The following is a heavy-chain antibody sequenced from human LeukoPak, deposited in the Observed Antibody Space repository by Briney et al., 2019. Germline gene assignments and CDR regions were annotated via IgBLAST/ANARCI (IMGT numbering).Heavy chain of an antibody. D-gene: IGHD2-8*01. V-gene: IGHV4-39*01. J-gene: IGHJ5*02. CDR2: IYYSGST. Sequence: SETLSLTCTVSGGSISSSSYYWGWIRQSPGKGLEWIGNIYYSGSTYYNPSLKSRVTISVDTSKNQFSLKLSSVTAADTAVYYCARPYDWFDPWGQGTLVTVSS. CDR3: ARPYDWFDP. CDR1: GGSISSSSYY.